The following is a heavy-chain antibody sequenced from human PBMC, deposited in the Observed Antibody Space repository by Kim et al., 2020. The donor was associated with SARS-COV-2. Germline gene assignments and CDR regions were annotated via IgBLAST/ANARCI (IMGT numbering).Heavy chain of an antibody. Sequence: ASVKVSCKASGHIFTTYGISWVRQAPGQGLEWMGWISVYNGNTNYGQNFQGRVTMTTDTSTSIAYMELRSLRFDDTAVYYCASGYSNGWGLGYYYFGMDVWGPGTTVTVSS. CDR2: ISVYNGNT. CDR3: ASGYSNGWGLGYYYFGMDV. V-gene: IGHV1-18*01. CDR1: GHIFTTYG. J-gene: IGHJ6*02. D-gene: IGHD5-12*01.